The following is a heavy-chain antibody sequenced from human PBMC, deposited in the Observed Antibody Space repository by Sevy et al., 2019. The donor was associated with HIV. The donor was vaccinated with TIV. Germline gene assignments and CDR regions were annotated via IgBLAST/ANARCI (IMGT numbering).Heavy chain of an antibody. CDR2: LYSGSKT. D-gene: IGHD2-2*02. V-gene: IGHV3-53*01. J-gene: IGHJ6*02. CDR1: GFPVSSCY. Sequence: GGSLRLSCAASGFPVSSCYMNWVRQAPGKGLEWVSVLYSGSKTDYADSVKGRFTISRDNSKNTLYLQMNSLRAEDTAVYYCARDKNTFYYGMDVWGQGTTVTVSS. CDR3: ARDKNTFYYGMDV.